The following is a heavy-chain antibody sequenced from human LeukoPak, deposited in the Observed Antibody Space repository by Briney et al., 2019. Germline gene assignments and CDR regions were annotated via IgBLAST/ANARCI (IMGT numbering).Heavy chain of an antibody. D-gene: IGHD3-22*01. J-gene: IGHJ4*02. CDR1: GGSISSGSYY. CDR2: IYTSGST. V-gene: IGHV4-61*02. Sequence: SETLSLTCTVSGGSISSGSYYWSWIRQPAGKGLEWIGRIYTSGSTNYNPSLKSRVTISVDTSKNQFSLKLSSVTAADTAVYYCARDNDSSGYSDYWGQGTLVTVSS. CDR3: ARDNDSSGYSDY.